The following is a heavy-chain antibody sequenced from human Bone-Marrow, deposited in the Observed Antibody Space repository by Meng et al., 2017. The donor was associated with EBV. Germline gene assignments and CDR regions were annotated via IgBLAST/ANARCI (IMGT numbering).Heavy chain of an antibody. J-gene: IGHJ5*02. V-gene: IGHV4-34*01. CDR3: ATQRRDTDWFDP. CDR1: GGSFSGYY. CDR2: INHSGST. Sequence: VPVQQWGAGLLKPSETLSLTCAVYGGSFSGYYWTWIRQPPGKGLEWIGEINHSGSTNYNPSLKSRVTISVDTSKNQFSLRLSSVTAADTAVYYCATQRRDTDWFDPWGQGTLVTVSS. D-gene: IGHD6-25*01.